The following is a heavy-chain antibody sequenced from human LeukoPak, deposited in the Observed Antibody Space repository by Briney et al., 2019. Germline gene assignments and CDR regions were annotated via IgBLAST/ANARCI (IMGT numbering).Heavy chain of an antibody. D-gene: IGHD6-13*01. V-gene: IGHV4-34*01. CDR1: GGSFSGYY. J-gene: IGHJ4*02. CDR2: INYNGKT. CDR3: ARGISRWYHKGGFIDY. Sequence: PSETLSLTCAVYGGSFSGYYWSWIRQPPGKGLEWIGEINYNGKTNYNPSLKSRVTISVDTSKNQFSLKRSSVTAADTAVYYCARGISRWYHKGGFIDYWGQGTLVTVSS.